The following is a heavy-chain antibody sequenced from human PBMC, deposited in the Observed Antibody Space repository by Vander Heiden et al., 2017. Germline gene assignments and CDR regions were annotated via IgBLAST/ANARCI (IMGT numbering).Heavy chain of an antibody. Sequence: EVQLVESGGGLVQPGGSLRLSCAASGFTLSSFGMNWVRQAPGKGLEWVSYISSSSSTIYYADSVKGRFTVSRDNAKNSLYLQMNSLRDEDTAVYYCARDPYDFWSGYSHFDYWGQGTLVTVSS. D-gene: IGHD3-3*01. CDR2: ISSSSSTI. V-gene: IGHV3-48*02. J-gene: IGHJ4*02. CDR1: GFTLSSFG. CDR3: ARDPYDFWSGYSHFDY.